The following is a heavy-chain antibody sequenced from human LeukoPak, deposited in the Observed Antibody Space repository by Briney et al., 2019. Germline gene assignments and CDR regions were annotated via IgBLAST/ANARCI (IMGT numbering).Heavy chain of an antibody. CDR1: GGSFSGYY. D-gene: IGHD6-19*01. CDR3: ASLRAVAGTQQYGEGTFDY. Sequence: KPSETLSLTCAVYGGSFSGYYWSWLRQPPGKGLEWIGEINHSGSTNYNPSLKSRVTISVDTSKNQFSLKLSSVTAADTAVYYCASLRAVAGTQQYGEGTFDYWGQGTLVTVSS. V-gene: IGHV4-34*01. CDR2: INHSGST. J-gene: IGHJ4*02.